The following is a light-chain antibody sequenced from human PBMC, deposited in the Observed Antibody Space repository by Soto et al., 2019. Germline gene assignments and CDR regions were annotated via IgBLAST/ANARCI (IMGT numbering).Light chain of an antibody. Sequence: QSVLAQPPSASGTPGQGVTISFSGATSKFGSNTVNWYRHVPGTATRLLIYINHQRPSGVPDRFSGSKSGTSAALAISGLQSEDEADYYCAAWDDSLNGVLVGGGTKLTVL. J-gene: IGLJ2*01. CDR1: TSKFGSNT. CDR3: AAWDDSLNGVL. CDR2: INH. V-gene: IGLV1-44*01.